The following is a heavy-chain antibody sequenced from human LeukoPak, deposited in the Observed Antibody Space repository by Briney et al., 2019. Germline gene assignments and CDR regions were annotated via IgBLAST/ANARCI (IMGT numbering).Heavy chain of an antibody. D-gene: IGHD3-22*01. CDR1: GYTFTSYY. Sequence: ASVKVSCKASGYTFTSYYMHWVRQAPGRGLEWMGIINPSGGSTSYAQKFQGRVTMTRDTSTSTVYMELSSLRSEDTAVYYCASATTPNYYDSSGSLDYWGQGTLVTVSS. CDR3: ASATTPNYYDSSGSLDY. J-gene: IGHJ4*02. V-gene: IGHV1-46*01. CDR2: INPSGGST.